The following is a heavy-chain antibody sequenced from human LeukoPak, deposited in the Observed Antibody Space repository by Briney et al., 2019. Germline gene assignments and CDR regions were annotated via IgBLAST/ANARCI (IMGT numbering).Heavy chain of an antibody. CDR1: GFTFSNYA. CDR2: ISNTGSST. J-gene: IGHJ4*02. Sequence: GGSLRLSCVTSGFTFSNYAMHWVRQAPGKGLEHVAAISNTGSSTYYSSSLQGRFTISRDNSKNTLYLQMGSLRAEDMAVYYCTRIFATYGPDYWGQGTPVTVSS. V-gene: IGHV3-64*01. CDR3: TRIFATYGPDY. D-gene: IGHD3-10*01.